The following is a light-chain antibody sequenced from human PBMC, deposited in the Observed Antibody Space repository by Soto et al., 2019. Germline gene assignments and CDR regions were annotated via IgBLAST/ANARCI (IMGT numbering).Light chain of an antibody. CDR2: SAS. Sequence: DIQMTQSPSSLSASVGDRVTITCRASQGISTYLGWYQQKPGKTPTSLIYSASSLQSGVPSKFSCSGSGTDFTLTISDMQPDDFATYYCQQYYRYPWTFGQGTKVEIK. CDR1: QGISTY. J-gene: IGKJ1*01. V-gene: IGKV1-16*02. CDR3: QQYYRYPWT.